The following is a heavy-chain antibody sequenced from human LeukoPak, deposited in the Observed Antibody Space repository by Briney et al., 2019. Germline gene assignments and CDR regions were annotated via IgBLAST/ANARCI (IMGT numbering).Heavy chain of an antibody. CDR3: AKVGSGWYGVDY. J-gene: IGHJ4*02. D-gene: IGHD6-19*01. CDR1: GFTFNNYA. V-gene: IGHV3-30*02. CDR2: IRYDGGNK. Sequence: GGSLRLSCAASGFTFNNYAMSWVRQALGKGLEWVAFIRYDGGNKYYADSVKGRFTISRDNSKNTLYLQMNSLRVEDTAVYYCAKVGSGWYGVDYWGQGTLVTVSS.